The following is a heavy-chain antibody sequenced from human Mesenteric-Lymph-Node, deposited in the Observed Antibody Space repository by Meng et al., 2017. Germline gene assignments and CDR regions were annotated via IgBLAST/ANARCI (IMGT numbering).Heavy chain of an antibody. CDR1: GFTFSDYY. Sequence: GESLKISCAASGFTFSDYYMSWIRQAPGKGLEWVSYISSSSSYIYYADSVKGRFTISRDNAKNSLYLQMNSLRAEDTAVYYCARPRRYSSGWATPATRYWGQGTLVTVSS. J-gene: IGHJ4*02. CDR2: ISSSSSYI. D-gene: IGHD6-19*01. CDR3: ARPRRYSSGWATPATRY. V-gene: IGHV3-11*06.